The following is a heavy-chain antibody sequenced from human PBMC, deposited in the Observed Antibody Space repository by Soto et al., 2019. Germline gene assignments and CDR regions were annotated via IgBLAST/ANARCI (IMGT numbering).Heavy chain of an antibody. D-gene: IGHD3-9*01. J-gene: IGHJ4*02. CDR1: GGSISSYY. V-gene: IGHV4-59*01. CDR2: TYYSGST. CDR3: AGNYDILTGYIY. Sequence: SETLSLTCTVSGGSISSYYWSWIRQPPGKGLEWIGYTYYSGSTNYNPSLKSRVTISVDTSKNQFSLKLSSVTTADTAVYYCAGNYDILTGYIYWGQGTLVTVSS.